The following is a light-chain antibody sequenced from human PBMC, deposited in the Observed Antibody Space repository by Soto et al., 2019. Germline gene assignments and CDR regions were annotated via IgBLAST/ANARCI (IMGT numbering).Light chain of an antibody. CDR3: QQYNSYSPKT. V-gene: IGKV1-5*01. CDR1: QSISSW. Sequence: DIQMTQSPSTLSASVGDRVTITCRASQSISSWLAWYQQKPGKAPKLLIYDASSLESGVPSRFSGSGFGTEFTLTISSLQPDDFATYYCQQYNSYSPKTFGQGTKLEI. CDR2: DAS. J-gene: IGKJ2*01.